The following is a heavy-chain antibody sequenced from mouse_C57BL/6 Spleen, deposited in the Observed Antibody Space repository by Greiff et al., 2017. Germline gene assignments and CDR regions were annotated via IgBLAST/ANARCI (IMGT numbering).Heavy chain of an antibody. CDR1: GYSITSGDY. CDR3: ARVSGTGDY. Sequence: EVKLQESGPGLVKPSQSLSLTCSVTGYSITSGDYWNWLRQFPGNKLEWMGYISYDGSNKYNPSLKNRISITRDTSKNQFFLKLNSVTTEDTATYYCARVSGTGDYWGQGTTLTVSS. J-gene: IGHJ2*01. V-gene: IGHV3-6*01. D-gene: IGHD3-3*01. CDR2: ISYDGSN.